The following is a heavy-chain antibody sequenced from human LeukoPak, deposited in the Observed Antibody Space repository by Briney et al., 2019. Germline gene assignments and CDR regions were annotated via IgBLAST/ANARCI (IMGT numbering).Heavy chain of an antibody. D-gene: IGHD6-19*01. V-gene: IGHV4-4*07. Sequence: SETLSLTCTVSGDSISTYYWGWIRQPVGKRLEWIGHIYTSGSTNYNPSLESRVTMSVDTSKNQFSLNLSSVTAADTAVYYCARAISSGWFKNAFDIWGQGTMVTVSS. CDR2: IYTSGST. CDR1: GDSISTYY. CDR3: ARAISSGWFKNAFDI. J-gene: IGHJ3*02.